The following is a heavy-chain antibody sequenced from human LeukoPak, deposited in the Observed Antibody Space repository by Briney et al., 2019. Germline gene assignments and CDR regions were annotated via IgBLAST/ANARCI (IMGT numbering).Heavy chain of an antibody. CDR1: GGSISSSSYY. V-gene: IGHV4-61*01. Sequence: SETLSLTCTVSGGSISSSSYYWSWIRQPPGKGLEWIGYIYYSGSTNYNPSLKSRVSISVDTSKNQFSLKLSSVTAADTAVYYCARDRASSSWDDAFDIWGQGTMVTVSS. CDR2: IYYSGST. J-gene: IGHJ3*02. D-gene: IGHD6-13*01. CDR3: ARDRASSSWDDAFDI.